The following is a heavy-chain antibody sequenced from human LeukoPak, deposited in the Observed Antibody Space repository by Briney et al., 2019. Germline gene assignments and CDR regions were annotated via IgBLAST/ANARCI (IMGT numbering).Heavy chain of an antibody. CDR2: ISTSGDST. CDR1: GFSFSRYS. D-gene: IGHD6-19*01. Sequence: PGGSLRLSCEASGFSFSRYSVNWVRQAPGQGLEWVSSISTSGDSTYYADSVKGRFTISRDNAKNSLFLQMSSLRVDDTAVYYCARGLAVAGDYWGQGALVAVSS. CDR3: ARGLAVAGDY. V-gene: IGHV3-21*01. J-gene: IGHJ4*02.